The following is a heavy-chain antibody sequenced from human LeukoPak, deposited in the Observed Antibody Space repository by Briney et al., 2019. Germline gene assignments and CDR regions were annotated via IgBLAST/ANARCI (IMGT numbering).Heavy chain of an antibody. CDR2: IIPILGIA. D-gene: IGHD3-3*01. Sequence: SVKVSCKASGGTFSSYAISWVRQAPGQGLEWMGRIIPILGIANYAQKFQGRVTITADKSTSTAYMELSSLRSEDTAVYHCALCGLCQFWRDYFDYWGQGTLVTVSS. J-gene: IGHJ4*02. V-gene: IGHV1-69*04. CDR1: GGTFSSYA. CDR3: ALCGLCQFWRDYFDY.